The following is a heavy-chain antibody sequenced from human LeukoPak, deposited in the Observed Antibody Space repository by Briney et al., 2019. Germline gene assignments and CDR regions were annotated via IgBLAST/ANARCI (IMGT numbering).Heavy chain of an antibody. J-gene: IGHJ5*02. Sequence: PSETLSLTCAVYGGSFSGYYWSWLRQPPGKGLEWIGEINHSGSTNYNPSLTSRVTISVDTSKNKFSLKLSSVTAADTAVYYCARGRRDITIFGVVIIRENWFDPWGQGTLVTVSS. CDR2: INHSGST. V-gene: IGHV4-34*01. CDR1: GGSFSGYY. D-gene: IGHD3-3*01. CDR3: ARGRRDITIFGVVIIRENWFDP.